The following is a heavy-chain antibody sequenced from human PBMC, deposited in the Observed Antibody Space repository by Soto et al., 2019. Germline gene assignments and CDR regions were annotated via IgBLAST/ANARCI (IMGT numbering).Heavy chain of an antibody. CDR1: GGSFSGYD. CDR2: INHSGST. J-gene: IGHJ5*02. V-gene: IGHV4-34*01. D-gene: IGHD5-18*01. Sequence: QLQLQQWGAGLLKPSETLSLTCAVYGGSFSGYDWSWIRQPPWKVLEWIGEINHSGSTNYNPFLKSRVTISVDTSKNQFSLKLGSVTAADTAVYYCSRGIGYSYGFSWFDPWGKGTLVSVSS. CDR3: SRGIGYSYGFSWFDP.